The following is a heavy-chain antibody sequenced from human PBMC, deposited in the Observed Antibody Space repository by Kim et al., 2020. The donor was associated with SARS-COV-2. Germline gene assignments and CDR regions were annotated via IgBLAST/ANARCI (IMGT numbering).Heavy chain of an antibody. CDR3: ARALRKSYGFFDY. V-gene: IGHV4-31*02. D-gene: IGHD5-18*01. J-gene: IGHJ4*02. Sequence: YNPSLKRRVTISVDTSKNQFSLKLSSVTAADTAVYYCARALRKSYGFFDYWGQGTLVTVSS.